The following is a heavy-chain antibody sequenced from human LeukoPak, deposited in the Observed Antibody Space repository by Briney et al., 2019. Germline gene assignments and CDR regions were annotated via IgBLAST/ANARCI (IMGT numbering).Heavy chain of an antibody. V-gene: IGHV4-59*01. CDR1: GGSISGYY. Sequence: SETLSLTCTVSGGSISGYYWSWIRQPPGKGLEWIGQIYYTGGTSYNPSLKSRVTISVDTSKNQFSLKLSSVTAADTAMYYCLRHSSSWRFAFDSWGRGTLVTVSS. CDR3: LRHSSSWRFAFDS. D-gene: IGHD6-13*01. CDR2: IYYTGGT. J-gene: IGHJ4*02.